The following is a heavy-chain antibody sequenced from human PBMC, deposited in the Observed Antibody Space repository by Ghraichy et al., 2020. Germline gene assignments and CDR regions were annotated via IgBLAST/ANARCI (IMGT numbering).Heavy chain of an antibody. V-gene: IGHV6-1*01. CDR3: ARDPGAGDYFDY. J-gene: IGHJ4*02. CDR1: GDSVAGNSVA. D-gene: IGHD3-10*01. CDR2: TYYRSKWYN. Sequence: SQTLSLTCAISGDSVAGNSVAWNWIRQSPSRGLEWLGRTYYRSKWYNEYAVSVKSRITINPDTSKNQFSLQVNSVTPEDTAVYYCARDPGAGDYFDYWGQGTLVTVSS.